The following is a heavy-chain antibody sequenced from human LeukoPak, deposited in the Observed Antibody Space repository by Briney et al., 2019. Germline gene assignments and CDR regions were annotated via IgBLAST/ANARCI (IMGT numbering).Heavy chain of an antibody. D-gene: IGHD4-17*01. Sequence: GGSLRLSCAAPGFTFSSYGMHWVRQAPGKGLEWVAVISYDGSNKYYADSVKGRFTISRDNSKNTLYLQMNSLRAEDTAVYYCAPPGEATVDYWGQGTLVTVSS. J-gene: IGHJ4*02. CDR3: APPGEATVDY. CDR1: GFTFSSYG. CDR2: ISYDGSNK. V-gene: IGHV3-30*03.